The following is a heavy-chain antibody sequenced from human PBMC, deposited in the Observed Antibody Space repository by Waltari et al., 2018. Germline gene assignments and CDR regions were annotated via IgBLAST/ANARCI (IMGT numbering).Heavy chain of an antibody. J-gene: IGHJ4*02. CDR2: IYYSGST. CDR3: ARGGWRDYFDY. D-gene: IGHD3-22*01. CDR1: GGSISSYY. Sequence: QVQLQESGPGLVKPSETLSLTCTVSGGSISSYYWSWIRQPPGKGLEWIGYIYYSGSTNYNPSLKSRVTISVDTSKNQFSLKLSSVTAAYTAVYYCARGGWRDYFDYWGQGTLVTVSS. V-gene: IGHV4-59*01.